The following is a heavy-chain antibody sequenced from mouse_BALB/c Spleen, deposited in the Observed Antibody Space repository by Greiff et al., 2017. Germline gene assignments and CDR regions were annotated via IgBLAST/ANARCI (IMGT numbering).Heavy chain of an antibody. Sequence: EVKLMESGPGLVKPSQSLSLTCTVTGYSITSDYAWNWIRQFPGNKLEWMGYISYSGSTSYNPSLKSRISITRDTSKNQFFLQLNSVTTEDTATYYCARDDGYYVNWYFDVWGAGTTVTVSS. V-gene: IGHV3-2*02. CDR2: ISYSGST. CDR1: GYSITSDYA. D-gene: IGHD2-3*01. CDR3: ARDDGYYVNWYFDV. J-gene: IGHJ1*01.